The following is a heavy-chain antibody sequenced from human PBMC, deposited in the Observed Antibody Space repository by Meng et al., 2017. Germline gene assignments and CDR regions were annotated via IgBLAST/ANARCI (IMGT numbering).Heavy chain of an antibody. Sequence: QVTLGQAGAEVKKPGSSGKVSCKASGGTFSSYTISWVRQAPGQGLEWMGRIIPILGIANYAQKFQGRVTITADKSTSTAYMELSSLRSEDTAVYYCASRVAYYYDSSGYYKNWYFDLWGRGTLVTVSS. V-gene: IGHV1-69*02. J-gene: IGHJ2*01. CDR1: GGTFSSYT. CDR2: IIPILGIA. CDR3: ASRVAYYYDSSGYYKNWYFDL. D-gene: IGHD3-22*01.